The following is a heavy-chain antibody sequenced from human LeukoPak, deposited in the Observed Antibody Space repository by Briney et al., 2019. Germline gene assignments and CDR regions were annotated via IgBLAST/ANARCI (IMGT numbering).Heavy chain of an antibody. CDR2: IYTSGST. J-gene: IGHJ5*02. Sequence: SQTLSLTCTVSGGSISSGSYYWSCLRQPAGKGLEWIGRIYTSGSTNYNPSLKSRVTISVDTSKNQFSLKLSSVTAADTAVYYCARGRGYSYVGNWFDPWGQGTLVTVSS. D-gene: IGHD5-18*01. V-gene: IGHV4-61*02. CDR1: GGSISSGSYY. CDR3: ARGRGYSYVGNWFDP.